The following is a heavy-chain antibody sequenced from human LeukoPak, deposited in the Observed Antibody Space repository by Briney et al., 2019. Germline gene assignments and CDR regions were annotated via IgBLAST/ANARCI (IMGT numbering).Heavy chain of an antibody. V-gene: IGHV3-21*04. CDR1: GFTFSSYS. Sequence: GGSLRLSCAASGFTFSSYSMNWVRQAPGKGLEWVSSISSSSSYIYYADSVKGRFTISRDNAKNSLYLQMNSLRAEDTAVYYCARGSGWSKIIFDYWGQGTLVTVSS. D-gene: IGHD6-19*01. CDR2: ISSSSSYI. J-gene: IGHJ4*02. CDR3: ARGSGWSKIIFDY.